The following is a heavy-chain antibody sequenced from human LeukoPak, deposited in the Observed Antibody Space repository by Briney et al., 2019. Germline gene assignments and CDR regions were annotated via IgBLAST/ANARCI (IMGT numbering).Heavy chain of an antibody. CDR2: IIPIFGTA. D-gene: IGHD2-2*01. CDR1: GGTFSSYA. Sequence: SVKVSCKASGGTFSSYAISWVRQAPGQGLEWMGGIIPIFGTANYAQKFQGRVTITADESTSTAYMELSSLRSEDTAVYYCARGIVVPAAMRGDYYYYYMDVWGKGTTVTISS. J-gene: IGHJ6*03. CDR3: ARGIVVPAAMRGDYYYYYMDV. V-gene: IGHV1-69*13.